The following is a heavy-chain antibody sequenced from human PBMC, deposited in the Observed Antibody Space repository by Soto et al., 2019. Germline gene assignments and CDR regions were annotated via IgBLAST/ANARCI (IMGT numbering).Heavy chain of an antibody. D-gene: IGHD6-13*01. CDR3: ARDLTKWSSSWPY. Sequence: PSVKVSCKASGYTFTSYYMHWVRQAPGQGLEWMGIINPSGGSTSYAQKFQGRVTMTRDTSTSTVYRELSSLRSEDTAVYYFARDLTKWSSSWPYWRQGTLVTGSS. V-gene: IGHV1-46*01. CDR1: GYTFTSYY. CDR2: INPSGGST. J-gene: IGHJ4*02.